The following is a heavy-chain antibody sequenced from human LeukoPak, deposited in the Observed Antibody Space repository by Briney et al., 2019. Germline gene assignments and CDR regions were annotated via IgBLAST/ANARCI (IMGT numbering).Heavy chain of an antibody. CDR1: GYTFTGYY. CDR3: ARVRTAGYYDILTGYRVFDY. Sequence: GASVKLSCKASGYTFTGYYMHWVRQAPGQRLEWMGWINPNSGGTNYAQKFQGRVTMTRDTSISAAYMELSRLRSYDTAVYYCARVRTAGYYDILTGYRVFDYWGQGTLVTVSS. CDR2: INPNSGGT. J-gene: IGHJ4*01. D-gene: IGHD3-9*01. V-gene: IGHV1-2*02.